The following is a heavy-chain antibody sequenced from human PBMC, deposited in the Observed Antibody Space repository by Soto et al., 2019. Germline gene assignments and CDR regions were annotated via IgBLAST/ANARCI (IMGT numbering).Heavy chain of an antibody. J-gene: IGHJ5*02. CDR3: ARAGNCTSTTCFSGWLAP. Sequence: QVQLVQSGAEVKKPGASVKVSCKASGYTFTNYSMHWVRQAPGQRLEWMGWINTDNGKTRDSQRFQDRVTLTRDTSANTAYMELSSLTSEDTAVYYCARAGNCTSTTCFSGWLAPWGPGTLVTVSS. CDR2: INTDNGKT. D-gene: IGHD2-2*01. CDR1: GYTFTNYS. V-gene: IGHV1-3*04.